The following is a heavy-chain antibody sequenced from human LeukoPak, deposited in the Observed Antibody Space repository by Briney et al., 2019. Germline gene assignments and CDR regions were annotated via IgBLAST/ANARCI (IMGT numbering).Heavy chain of an antibody. CDR3: VKVLENASAERSGWAVSPFDP. J-gene: IGHJ5*02. V-gene: IGHV3-30*02. CDR2: IWYDGYNK. CDR1: GFIFSNYG. Sequence: GGSLRLSCAASGFIFSNYGMHWVRQAPGKGLEWAAGIWYDGYNKFYADSAKGRFTISRDNSKNTLYLQTSSLRAEDTAVYYCVKVLENASAERSGWAVSPFDPWGQGILVTVSS. D-gene: IGHD6-19*01.